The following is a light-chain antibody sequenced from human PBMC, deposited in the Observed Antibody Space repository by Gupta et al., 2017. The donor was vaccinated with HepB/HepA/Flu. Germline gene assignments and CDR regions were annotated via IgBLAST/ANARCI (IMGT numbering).Light chain of an antibody. CDR3: RSYTSSSTHV. V-gene: IGLV2-14*01. CDR1: SSDVGGYDY. J-gene: IGLJ1*01. Sequence: QSALTQPASVSGPPGQSLTISCTGTSSDVGGYDYASCYQQYPGKPPKLIIYDVSKRPSGFSNRFSCSTSGNTASLTISGLQAEDEADYYCRSYTSSSTHVFGTGTKVTVL. CDR2: DVS.